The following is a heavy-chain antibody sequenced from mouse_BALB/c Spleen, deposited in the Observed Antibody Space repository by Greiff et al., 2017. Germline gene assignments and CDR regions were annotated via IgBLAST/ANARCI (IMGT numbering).Heavy chain of an antibody. V-gene: IGHV1-84*02. CDR3: ARGDGYAMDY. CDR1: GYTFTDYY. CDR2: IYPGSGNT. Sequence: LVESGPELVKPGASVKISCKASGYTFTDYYINWVKQKPGQGLEWIGWIYPGSGNTKYNEKFKGKATLTVDTSSSTAYMQLSSLTSEDTAVYFCARGDGYAMDYWGQGTSVTVSS. J-gene: IGHJ4*01.